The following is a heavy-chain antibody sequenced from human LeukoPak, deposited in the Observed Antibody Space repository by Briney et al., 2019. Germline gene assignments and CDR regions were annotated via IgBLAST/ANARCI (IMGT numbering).Heavy chain of an antibody. J-gene: IGHJ4*02. Sequence: GGSLRLSCAASGFTFSSYAMNWVRQAPGKGLEWVSYISSSGSTIYYADSVKGRFTISRDNAKNSLYLQMNSLRAEDTAVYYCARAGGRYCSSTSCYSVYWGQGTLVTVSS. CDR3: ARAGGRYCSSTSCYSVY. D-gene: IGHD2-2*01. CDR2: ISSSGSTI. CDR1: GFTFSSYA. V-gene: IGHV3-48*03.